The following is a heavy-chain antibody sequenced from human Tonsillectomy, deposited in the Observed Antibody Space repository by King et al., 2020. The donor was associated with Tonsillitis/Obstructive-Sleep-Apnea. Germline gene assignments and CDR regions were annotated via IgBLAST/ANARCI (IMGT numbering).Heavy chain of an antibody. CDR3: ARALRSYFDY. J-gene: IGHJ4*02. Sequence: VQLVESGGGLVQPGGSLRLSCAASGFTFSSYWMHWVRQAPGTGLVWVSRINRDGSSTRYADAVKGRFTISSDNAKNTLYLKMNSLRAEDTAVYYCARALRSYFDYWGQGTLVTVSS. V-gene: IGHV3-74*01. CDR1: GFTFSSYW. CDR2: INRDGSST.